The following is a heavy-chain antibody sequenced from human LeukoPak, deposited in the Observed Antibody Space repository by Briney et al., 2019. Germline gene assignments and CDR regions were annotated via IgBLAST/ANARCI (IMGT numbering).Heavy chain of an antibody. Sequence: SETLSLTCTVSGGSISSGGYSWSWIRQPPGKGLEWIGYIYYSGSTYYNPSLKSRVTISVDTSKNQFSLKLSSVTAADTAVYYCARKTRGDAFDIWGQGTMVTVSS. CDR3: ARKTRGDAFDI. CDR1: GGSISSGGYS. J-gene: IGHJ3*02. CDR2: IYYSGST. V-gene: IGHV4-30-4*07.